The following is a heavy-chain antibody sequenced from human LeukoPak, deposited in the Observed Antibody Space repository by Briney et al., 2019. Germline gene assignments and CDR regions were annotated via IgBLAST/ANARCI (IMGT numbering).Heavy chain of an antibody. Sequence: PSETLSPTCTVSGGSISGYYWSWIRQSPGKGLEWIGYIHYSGRTYYSPSLRSRVSMSIDMSKNQFSLRLRSVTAADTAVYYCAREGIFCSGGACKSDYYYGMDVWGQGTTVSVSS. J-gene: IGHJ6*02. V-gene: IGHV4-59*01. CDR2: IHYSGRT. D-gene: IGHD2-15*01. CDR1: GGSISGYY. CDR3: AREGIFCSGGACKSDYYYGMDV.